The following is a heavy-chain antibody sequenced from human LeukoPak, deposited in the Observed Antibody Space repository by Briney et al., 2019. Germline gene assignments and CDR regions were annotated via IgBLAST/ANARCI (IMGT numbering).Heavy chain of an antibody. Sequence: GGSLRLSCAASGFSFDDYDMHWVRQGPGKGLEWVSGISWNSVSIGYADSVKGRFTISRDNAKNSLYLQMNSLRAEDTALYYCAKDIGTGGTGWYFDLWGRGTLVTVSS. J-gene: IGHJ2*01. CDR3: AKDIGTGGTGWYFDL. V-gene: IGHV3-9*01. D-gene: IGHD6-13*01. CDR2: ISWNSVSI. CDR1: GFSFDDYD.